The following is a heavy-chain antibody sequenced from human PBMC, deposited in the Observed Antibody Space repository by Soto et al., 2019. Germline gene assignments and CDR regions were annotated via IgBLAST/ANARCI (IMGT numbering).Heavy chain of an antibody. Sequence: EVQLVESGGGLVQPGGSLRLSCAASGFRFRDYSMNWVRQAPGKGLEWVSFISSSSSPKYYADSVKGRITVSRDNAKNSLYLQMSSLRAEDTAVYYCARGGYDSWNTQYYFDSWGQGTLVTVSS. CDR1: GFRFRDYS. V-gene: IGHV3-48*01. CDR3: ARGGYDSWNTQYYFDS. D-gene: IGHD3-3*01. J-gene: IGHJ4*02. CDR2: ISSSSSPK.